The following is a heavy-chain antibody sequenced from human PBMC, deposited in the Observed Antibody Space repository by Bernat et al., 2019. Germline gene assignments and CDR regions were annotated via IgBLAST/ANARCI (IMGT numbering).Heavy chain of an antibody. CDR1: GFTFSDYS. V-gene: IGHV3-30*04. CDR3: VRDGAALYYYHGMDV. J-gene: IGHJ6*02. Sequence: VQLVESGGGVVQPGRSLRLSCVASGFTFSDYSLHLVRQAPGKGLEWVAVVSYDGRNKYYADSVQARFIISRDDSENTLYLQMDSVKSEDTAVYYCVRDGAALYYYHGMDVWGRGTTVTVSS. D-gene: IGHD6-25*01. CDR2: VSYDGRNK.